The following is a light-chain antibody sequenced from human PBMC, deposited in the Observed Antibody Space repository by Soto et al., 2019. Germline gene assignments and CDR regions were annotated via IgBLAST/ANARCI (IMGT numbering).Light chain of an antibody. V-gene: IGLV1-44*01. Sequence: QSVLTQSPSASATPGQRVTISCSGGRSNIGTYTVNWYQQLPGTAPTLLIFRNHQRPSGVPDRFSGSKSGTSASLAISGPQSEDEADYYCAALDDSLRAVVFGGGTKLTVL. CDR1: RSNIGTYT. CDR3: AALDDSLRAVV. CDR2: RNH. J-gene: IGLJ2*01.